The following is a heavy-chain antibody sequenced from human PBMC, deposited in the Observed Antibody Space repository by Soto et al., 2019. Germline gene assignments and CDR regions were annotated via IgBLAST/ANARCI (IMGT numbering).Heavy chain of an antibody. V-gene: IGHV1-69*01. D-gene: IGHD2-15*01. CDR1: GGTFSSYF. CDR2: IIPVFGTT. Sequence: QVQLVQSGAEVKKPGSSVTVACKASGGTFSSYFINWVRQAPGQGLEWVGGIIPVFGTTNYGEKFKGRVTITADESTSTAYMELSSLRSEDTAIYYCAINEGRDVSNFDYWGQGTLVTVSS. J-gene: IGHJ4*02. CDR3: AINEGRDVSNFDY.